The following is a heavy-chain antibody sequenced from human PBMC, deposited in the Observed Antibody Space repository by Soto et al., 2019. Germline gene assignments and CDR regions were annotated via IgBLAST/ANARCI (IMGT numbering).Heavy chain of an antibody. D-gene: IGHD3-3*01. CDR1: GYTFTSYG. J-gene: IGHJ6*03. CDR2: ISAYNGNT. V-gene: IGHV1-18*01. CDR3: ARGPGYYDFWSGYYPDPYYYYYMDV. Sequence: ASVKVSCKASGYTFTSYGISWVRQAPGQGLEWMGWISAYNGNTNYAQKIQGRVTMTTDTSTSTAYMELRSLRSDDTAVFYCARGPGYYDFWSGYYPDPYYYYYMDVWGKGTTVTVSS.